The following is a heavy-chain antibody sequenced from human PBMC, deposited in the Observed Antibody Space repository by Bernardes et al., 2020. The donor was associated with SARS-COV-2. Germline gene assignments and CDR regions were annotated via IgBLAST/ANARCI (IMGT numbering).Heavy chain of an antibody. J-gene: IGHJ4*02. D-gene: IGHD1-26*01. Sequence: SETLSLTCSVSGGSINSYYWSWIRQPPGKELEWIGNIYYTGSSNYNPSLKSRVTISADTSKNQFSLNLNSVTAADTAVYYCASDRSGSYPGVFDYWGQGTLVTVSS. CDR3: ASDRSGSYPGVFDY. CDR1: GGSINSYY. CDR2: IYYTGSS. V-gene: IGHV4-59*01.